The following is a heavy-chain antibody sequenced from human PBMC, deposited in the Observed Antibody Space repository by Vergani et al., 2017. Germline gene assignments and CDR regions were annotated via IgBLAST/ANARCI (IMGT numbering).Heavy chain of an antibody. CDR3: ARVPIWFGATDD. V-gene: IGHV4-34*01. Sequence: QVQLQQWGAGLLKPSETLSLTCAVYGGSFSGYYWSWIRQPPGKGLEWIGEINHSGSTNYNPSLKSRVTISVDTSKNQFSLKLSSVTAADTAVYYCARVPIWFGATDDWGQGTLVTVSS. J-gene: IGHJ4*02. CDR2: INHSGST. D-gene: IGHD3-10*01. CDR1: GGSFSGYY.